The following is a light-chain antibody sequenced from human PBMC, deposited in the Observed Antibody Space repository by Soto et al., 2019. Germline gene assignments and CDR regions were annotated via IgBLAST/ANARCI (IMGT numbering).Light chain of an antibody. CDR2: TAS. Sequence: DIQMTQSPSSLSASVGDRVTITCRASQSISSYLNWYQQKPGKAPNLLIYTASSLESGVPSRFSGSGSGTDFTLTITRLEPEDFAVYHCQQYDGSPRTFGQGTKVDIK. J-gene: IGKJ1*01. CDR3: QQYDGSPRT. CDR1: QSISSY. V-gene: IGKV1-39*01.